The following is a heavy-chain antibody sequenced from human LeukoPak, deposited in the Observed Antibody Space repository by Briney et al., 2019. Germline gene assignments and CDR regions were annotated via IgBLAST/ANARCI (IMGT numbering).Heavy chain of an antibody. CDR3: AKDSLIRDGYNTNAFDI. J-gene: IGHJ3*02. Sequence: GRSLRLSCAASGFTFDDYAVHWVRQAPGKGLEWVSGISWNSGSIGYADSMKGRFTISRDNAKNSLYLQMNSLRAEDMALYYCAKDSLIRDGYNTNAFDIWGQGTMVTVSS. CDR1: GFTFDDYA. CDR2: ISWNSGSI. D-gene: IGHD5-24*01. V-gene: IGHV3-9*03.